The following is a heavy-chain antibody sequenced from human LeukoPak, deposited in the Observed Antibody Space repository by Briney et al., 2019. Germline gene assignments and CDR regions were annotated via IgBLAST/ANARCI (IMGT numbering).Heavy chain of an antibody. V-gene: IGHV3-53*01. CDR2: YSGGST. CDR3: ARDHMVRGVIITSPTRYGMDV. Sequence: YSGGSTYYAASLNRLFTISRDNSKNTLYLQMNSLRAEDTAVYYCARDHMVRGVIITSPTRYGMDVWGQGTTVTVSS. D-gene: IGHD3-10*01. J-gene: IGHJ6*02.